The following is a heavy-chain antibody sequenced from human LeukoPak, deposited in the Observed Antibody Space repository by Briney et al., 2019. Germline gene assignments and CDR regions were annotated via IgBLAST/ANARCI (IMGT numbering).Heavy chain of an antibody. J-gene: IGHJ4*02. D-gene: IGHD6-13*01. CDR3: ARVRGYSSSGFDH. V-gene: IGHV3-7*01. CDR2: IKQDGSEK. Sequence: GGSLRLSCAASGFTFSSYWMSWVRQAPGKGLEWVANIKQDGSEKYYVDSVKGRFTISRDNAKNSLYLQMNSLRAEDTAVYYCARVRGYSSSGFDHWGQGTLVTVSS. CDR1: GFTFSSYW.